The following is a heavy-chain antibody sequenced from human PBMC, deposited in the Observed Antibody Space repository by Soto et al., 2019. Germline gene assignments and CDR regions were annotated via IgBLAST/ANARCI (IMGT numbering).Heavy chain of an antibody. CDR3: AKDPSHYYGSGTWYLDL. CDR2: IAYEGSNK. J-gene: IGHJ2*01. Sequence: QVQLVESGGGVVQPGWSLRLSCAASGYTFSSYAMHWVRQAPGKGLEWVAIIAYEGSNKYYADSVKGRFTISRDNSKKPLYLQMDSLRPKDTAVYYCAKDPSHYYGSGTWYLDLWGRGTLVTVSS. V-gene: IGHV3-30-3*01. D-gene: IGHD3-10*01. CDR1: GYTFSSYA.